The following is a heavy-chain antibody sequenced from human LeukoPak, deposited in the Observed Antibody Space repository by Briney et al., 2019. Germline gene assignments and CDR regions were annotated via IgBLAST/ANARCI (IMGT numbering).Heavy chain of an antibody. CDR1: GGSISSSSYY. CDR2: IYYSGST. D-gene: IGHD3-16*01. CDR3: ARDKWQPEWGGGWFDP. V-gene: IGHV4-39*07. J-gene: IGHJ5*02. Sequence: PSETLSLTCTVSGGSISSSSYYWGWIRQPPGKGLEWIESIYYSGSTYYNPSLKSRVTISVDTSKNQSSLKLSSVTAADTAVYYCARDKWQPEWGGGWFDPWGQGTLVTVSS.